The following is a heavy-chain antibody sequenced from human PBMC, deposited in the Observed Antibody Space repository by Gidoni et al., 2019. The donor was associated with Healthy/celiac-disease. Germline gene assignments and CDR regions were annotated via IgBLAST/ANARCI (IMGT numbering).Heavy chain of an antibody. CDR1: GFTFSGSA. CDR3: TRHVEGVRAAAGNGMDV. J-gene: IGHJ6*02. Sequence: EVQLVESGGGLVQPGGSLKLSCAASGFTFSGSAMHWVRQASGKGLEWVGRIRSKANSYATAYAASVKGRFTISRDDSKNTAYLQMNSLKTEDTAVYYCTRHVEGVRAAAGNGMDVWGQGTTVTVSS. D-gene: IGHD6-13*01. V-gene: IGHV3-73*02. CDR2: IRSKANSYAT.